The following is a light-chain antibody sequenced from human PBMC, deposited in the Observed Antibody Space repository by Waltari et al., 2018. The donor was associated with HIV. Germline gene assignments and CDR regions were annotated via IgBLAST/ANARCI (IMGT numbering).Light chain of an antibody. CDR3: AAWDDSLNGHVL. J-gene: IGLJ2*01. CDR1: SSNIGSNP. Sequence: QSVLTQPPSASGTPGQRVTFSCSGSSSNIGSNPVDWYQKLPGTAPRLLIYNNNQRTSGVPDRFPGSKSGTSASLAISGLQSEDEADYYCAAWDDSLNGHVLFGGGTKLTVL. V-gene: IGLV1-44*01. CDR2: NNN.